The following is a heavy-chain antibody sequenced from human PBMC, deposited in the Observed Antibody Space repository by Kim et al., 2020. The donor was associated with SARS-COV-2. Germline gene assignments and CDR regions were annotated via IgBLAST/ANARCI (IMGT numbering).Heavy chain of an antibody. CDR2: IYYSGST. D-gene: IGHD6-13*01. V-gene: IGHV4-39*01. CDR1: GGSISSSSYY. CDR3: ARLGLAAGTVDY. J-gene: IGHJ4*02. Sequence: SETLSLTCTVSGGSISSSSYYWCWIRQPPGKGLEWVGSIYYSGSTYYNPSLKGLVTISVDTSKNQFSLKLSSVTAADTAVYYCARLGLAAGTVDYWGQGTLVSVSS.